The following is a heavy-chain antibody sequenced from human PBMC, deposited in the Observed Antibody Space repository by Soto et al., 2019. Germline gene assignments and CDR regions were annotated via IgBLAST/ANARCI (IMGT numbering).Heavy chain of an antibody. CDR2: FYHSENP. V-gene: IGHV4-38-2*01. CDR3: AIGMVYPSQFDT. D-gene: IGHD2-8*01. Sequence: SETLSLTCAVSGYSIASAYYWGWIRQPPGKGLEWIATFYHSENPYYSPSLKSRVTISVDKSKNQFSVKLSPVTAADTAVYHCAIGMVYPSQFDTWGQGTLVTVSS. J-gene: IGHJ4*02. CDR1: GYSIASAYY.